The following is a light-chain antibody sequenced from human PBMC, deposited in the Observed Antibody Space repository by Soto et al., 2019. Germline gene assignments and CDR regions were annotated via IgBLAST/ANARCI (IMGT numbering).Light chain of an antibody. Sequence: QSALTQPASVSASPGQSITISCTGTTSDVGGYNSVSWYQQHPGKAPTLIIYDVTNRPSGVSNRFSGSKSGNTASLTISGLQCEDEADYYCGSYTGTSTLGLFGGGTKLTVL. CDR3: GSYTGTSTLGL. CDR1: TSDVGGYNS. J-gene: IGLJ2*01. CDR2: DVT. V-gene: IGLV2-14*03.